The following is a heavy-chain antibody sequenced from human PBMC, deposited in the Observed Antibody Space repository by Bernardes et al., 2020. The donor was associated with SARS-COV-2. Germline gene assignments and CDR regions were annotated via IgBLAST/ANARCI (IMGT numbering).Heavy chain of an antibody. D-gene: IGHD6-13*01. CDR3: AKVIAAAGKGGVFDCYVDY. V-gene: IGHV3-23*01. CDR1: GSTFSIYA. Sequence: GGSLRLSCTASGSTFSIYAMSWVRQAPGKGLEWVSAISGRGGSTCYADSVRGRFTISRDNSKNTLYMQMNSLRAEDTAVYYCAKVIAAAGKGGVFDCYVDYWGQGTLVTVSS. CDR2: ISGRGGST. J-gene: IGHJ4*02.